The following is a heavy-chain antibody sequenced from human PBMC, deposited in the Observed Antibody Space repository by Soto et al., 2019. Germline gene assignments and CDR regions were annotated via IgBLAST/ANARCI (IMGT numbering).Heavy chain of an antibody. CDR3: APGAYDSGGYYFLHYYYGMDV. V-gene: IGHV3-30-3*01. CDR2: ISYDGSNK. CDR1: GFTFSSYA. Sequence: GGSLRLSCAASGFTFSSYAMHWVRQAPGKGLEWVAVISYDGSNKYYADSVKGRFTISRDNSKNTLYLQMNSLRAEDTAVYYCAPGAYDSGGYYFLHYYYGMDVWGQGTTVTVSS. D-gene: IGHD3-22*01. J-gene: IGHJ6*02.